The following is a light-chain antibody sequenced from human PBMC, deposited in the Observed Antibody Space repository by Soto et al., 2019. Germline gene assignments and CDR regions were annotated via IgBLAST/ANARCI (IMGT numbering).Light chain of an antibody. CDR3: QQYTTYSGT. J-gene: IGKJ3*01. CDR2: RAS. V-gene: IGKV1-5*03. CDR1: QSISTW. Sequence: DLQMPQSPSTLSASVGDRVTITCRASQSISTWLAWYQQKPGTAPKLLIYRASTLESGVPSRFSGSGSGTEFTLTINSLQPDDFATYYCQQYTTYSGTFGPGTKVDIK.